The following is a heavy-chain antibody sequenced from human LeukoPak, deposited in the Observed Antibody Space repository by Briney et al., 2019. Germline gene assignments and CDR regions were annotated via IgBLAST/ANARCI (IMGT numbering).Heavy chain of an antibody. Sequence: ASVKVSCKASGYTLTKYAMNWVRQAPGQGPEWMGWISAYNGNTNYAQKFQGRVTMTTDTSTSTAYMELRSLRSDDTAVYFCAKWNYDSGGYSNYFDPWGQGTLVTVSS. V-gene: IGHV1-18*01. CDR1: GYTLTKYA. CDR2: ISAYNGNT. D-gene: IGHD3-22*01. J-gene: IGHJ5*02. CDR3: AKWNYDSGGYSNYFDP.